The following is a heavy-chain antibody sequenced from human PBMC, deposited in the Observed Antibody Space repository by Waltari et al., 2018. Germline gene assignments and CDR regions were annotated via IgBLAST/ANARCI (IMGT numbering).Heavy chain of an antibody. V-gene: IGHV1-46*01. D-gene: IGHD1-26*01. Sequence: QVQLVQSGAEVKKPGASVKVSCKESGYSFPSYYIHWVRQAPGQGLEWMGIISPSDGTTMYAQKFQGRVTVTRDTSTSTVYMELTSLRSDDTAVFYCARSGGSNWFDPWGQGTLVTVSS. CDR1: GYSFPSYY. CDR3: ARSGGSNWFDP. CDR2: ISPSDGTT. J-gene: IGHJ5*02.